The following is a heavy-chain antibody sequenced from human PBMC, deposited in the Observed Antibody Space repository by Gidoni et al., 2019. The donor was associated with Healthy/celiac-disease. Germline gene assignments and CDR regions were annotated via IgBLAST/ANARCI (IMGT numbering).Heavy chain of an antibody. J-gene: IGHJ4*02. V-gene: IGHV3-30*18. CDR3: AKAEGVLRYFDWLPDYFDY. CDR2: ISYDGSNK. CDR1: GFPFSSYG. Sequence: QVQLVESGGGVVQPGRSLRLSCEASGFPFSSYGMHWVRQAPGKGLEWVAVISYDGSNKYYADSVKGQFTISRDNSKNTLYLQMNSLRAEDTAVYYCAKAEGVLRYFDWLPDYFDYWGQGTLVTVSS. D-gene: IGHD3-9*01.